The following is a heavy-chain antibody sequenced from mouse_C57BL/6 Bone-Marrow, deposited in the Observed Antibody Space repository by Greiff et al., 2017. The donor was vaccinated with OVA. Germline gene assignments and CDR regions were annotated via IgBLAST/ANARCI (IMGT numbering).Heavy chain of an antibody. CDR2: IYPGDGDT. D-gene: IGHD2-1*01. V-gene: IGHV1-82*01. Sequence: QVQLQQSGPELVKPGASVKISCKASGYAFSSSWMNWVKQRPGKGLEWIGRIYPGDGDTNYNGKFKGKATLTADKSSSTAYMQLSSLTSEDSAVYFCARRMDGNYGWFAYWGQGTLVTVSA. J-gene: IGHJ3*01. CDR3: ARRMDGNYGWFAY. CDR1: GYAFSSSW.